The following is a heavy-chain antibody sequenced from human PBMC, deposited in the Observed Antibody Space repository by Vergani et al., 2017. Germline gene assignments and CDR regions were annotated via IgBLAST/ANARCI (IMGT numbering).Heavy chain of an antibody. D-gene: IGHD3-10*01. J-gene: IGHJ6*03. CDR1: GFTFSSYS. CDR3: AREELLWFVELSVSAYYYYYYMDG. Sequence: EVQLVESGGGLVQPGGSLRLSCAASGFTFSSYSMNWVRQAPGKGLEWVSYISSSSSTIYYADSVKGRFTISRDNAKNSLYRQMNSLRAEDTAVYYCAREELLWFVELSVSAYYYYYYMDGWGEGTTVTVSS. V-gene: IGHV3-48*01. CDR2: ISSSSSTI.